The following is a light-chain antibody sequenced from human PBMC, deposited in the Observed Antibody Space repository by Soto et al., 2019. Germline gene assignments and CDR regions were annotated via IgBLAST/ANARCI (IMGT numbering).Light chain of an antibody. J-gene: IGLJ1*01. V-gene: IGLV2-14*01. Sequence: QSVLTQPASVSGSPGQSITISCTGTSSDVGGYNYVSWYQQHPGKAPKLMIYEVSNRPSGVSNRSSGSKSGNTASLTISGLQAEDEADYYCSSYTTSYFYVFGPGTKVTVL. CDR3: SSYTTSYFYV. CDR2: EVS. CDR1: SSDVGGYNY.